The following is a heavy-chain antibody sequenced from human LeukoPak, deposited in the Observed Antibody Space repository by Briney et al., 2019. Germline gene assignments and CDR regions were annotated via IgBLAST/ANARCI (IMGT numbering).Heavy chain of an antibody. CDR2: ISSSGSTI. CDR3: AREAYYYDSRRGAFDI. CDR1: GFTFSDYY. D-gene: IGHD3-22*01. V-gene: IGHV3-11*01. Sequence: GGSLRLSCAASGFTFSDYYMSWIRQAPGKGLEWVSYISSSGSTIYYADSVKGRFTISRDNAKNSLYLQMNSLRAEDTAVYYCAREAYYYDSRRGAFDIWGQGTMVTVSS. J-gene: IGHJ3*02.